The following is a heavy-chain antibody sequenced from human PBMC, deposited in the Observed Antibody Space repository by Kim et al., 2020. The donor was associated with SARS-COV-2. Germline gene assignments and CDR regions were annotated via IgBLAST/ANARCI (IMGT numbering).Heavy chain of an antibody. CDR3: ARGYDSSGYRLDY. Sequence: SETLSLTCTVSGGSISSGDYYWNWIRQPPGKGLEWIGYIYYSGSTYYNPSLKSRVTISIDTSKIQFSLKLSSVTAADTAVYYCARGYDSSGYRLDYWGQGTLLTVSS. CDR2: IYYSGST. V-gene: IGHV4-30-4*01. D-gene: IGHD3-22*01. CDR1: GGSISSGDYY. J-gene: IGHJ4*02.